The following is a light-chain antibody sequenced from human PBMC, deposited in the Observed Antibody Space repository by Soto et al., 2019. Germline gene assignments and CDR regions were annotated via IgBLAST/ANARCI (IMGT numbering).Light chain of an antibody. J-gene: IGLJ2*01. CDR2: DVN. Sequence: QSVLTQPASVSGSPGQSITISCAGTSSDVGVYDFVSWYQQHPGKAPKLLIYDVNNRPAGISNRFSGSKSGNTASLTISGLQAEHEADYYCSSYTTSTTRVFGGGTKVTVL. CDR1: SSDVGVYDF. CDR3: SSYTTSTTRV. V-gene: IGLV2-14*03.